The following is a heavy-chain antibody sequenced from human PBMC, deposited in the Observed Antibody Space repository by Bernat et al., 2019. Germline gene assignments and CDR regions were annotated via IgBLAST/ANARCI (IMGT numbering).Heavy chain of an antibody. J-gene: IGHJ5*02. D-gene: IGHD2-2*01. V-gene: IGHV6-1*01. CDR2: TYYRSKWYN. Sequence: QVQLQQSGPGLVKPSQTLSLTCAISGDSVSSNSAAWNWIRQSPSKGLEWLGRTYYRSKWYNDYAVAVKSRITIKPDTSKNQFSLQLNSVTHEDAAVYYCERYGCTSTSCDDWFDPWGQGNLVTVSS. CDR1: GDSVSSNSAA. CDR3: ERYGCTSTSCDDWFDP.